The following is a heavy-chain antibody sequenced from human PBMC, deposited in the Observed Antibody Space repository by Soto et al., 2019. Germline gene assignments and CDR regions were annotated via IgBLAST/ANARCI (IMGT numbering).Heavy chain of an antibody. J-gene: IGHJ4*01. CDR3: ARAVGGSSYAYLPAD. CDR1: GFIFYRSA. D-gene: IGHD5-18*01. V-gene: IGHV3-23*01. Sequence: EVQLLESGGGLVQPGGALGLPRAGPGFIFYRSAMALGRPGPGKGLEWVSGLSAGGTATYYADSVKGRFTISRDNSKNTLYLQVNSLRVEDTALYYCARAVGGSSYAYLPADWGHGTLVTVSS. CDR2: LSAGGTAT.